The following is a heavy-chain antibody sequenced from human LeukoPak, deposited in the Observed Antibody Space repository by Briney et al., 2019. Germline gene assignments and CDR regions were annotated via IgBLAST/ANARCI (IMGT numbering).Heavy chain of an antibody. J-gene: IGHJ3*02. CDR1: GFTFSNAW. CDR2: IKSKTDGGTT. CDR3: TTDLGYYDTSGYPI. V-gene: IGHV3-15*01. D-gene: IGHD3-22*01. Sequence: GGSLRLSCAASGFTFSNAWMSWVRQAPGKGLEWIGRIKSKTDGGTTDYAAFVKGRFSISRDDSNNTLYLEMNSLKNEDTAVYYCTTDLGYYDTSGYPIWGQGTLVAASS.